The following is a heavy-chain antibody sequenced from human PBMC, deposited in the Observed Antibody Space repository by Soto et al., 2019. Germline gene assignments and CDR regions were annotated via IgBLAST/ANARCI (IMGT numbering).Heavy chain of an antibody. CDR2: ISYDGSNK. D-gene: IGHD1-26*01. CDR1: GFTFRSYG. Sequence: GGSLRLSCAASGFTFRSYGMHWVRQAPAKGLEWVAVISYDGSNKYYADSVKGRFTISRDNSKNTLYLQMNRLRAEDTAVYYCAKGGVGSTSNAFDIWGQGTMVTVSS. CDR3: AKGGVGSTSNAFDI. V-gene: IGHV3-30*18. J-gene: IGHJ3*02.